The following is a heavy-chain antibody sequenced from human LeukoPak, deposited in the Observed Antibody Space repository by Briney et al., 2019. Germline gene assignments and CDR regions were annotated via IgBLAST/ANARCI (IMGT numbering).Heavy chain of an antibody. J-gene: IGHJ6*03. CDR1: GFTFSSYA. CDR3: ARAGVVTGYYYMDV. CDR2: ISGSGGSS. D-gene: IGHD4-23*01. V-gene: IGHV3-23*01. Sequence: GGSLRLSCAASGFTFSSYAMSWVRQAPGKGLEWVSAISGSGGSSYYADSVKGRFSISRDNSKNTLYLQLNSLITEDTAVYYCARAGVVTGYYYMDVWGKGTTVTVSS.